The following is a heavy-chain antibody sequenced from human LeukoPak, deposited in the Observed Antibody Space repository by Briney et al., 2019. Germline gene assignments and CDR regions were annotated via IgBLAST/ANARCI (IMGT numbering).Heavy chain of an antibody. J-gene: IGHJ6*03. CDR2: INHSGST. D-gene: IGHD3-22*01. CDR1: GGSFSGYY. CDR3: ASSHYYDSSGYYPIYYMDV. Sequence: SETLSLTCAVYGGSFSGYYWSWIRQPPGKGLEWIGEINHSGSTNYNPSLKSRVTISVDTSKNQFSLKLSSVTAADTAVYYCASSHYYDSSGYYPIYYMDVWGKGTTVTASS. V-gene: IGHV4-34*01.